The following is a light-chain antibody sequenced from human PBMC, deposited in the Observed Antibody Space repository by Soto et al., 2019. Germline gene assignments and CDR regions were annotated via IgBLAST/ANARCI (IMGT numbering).Light chain of an antibody. J-gene: IGKJ1*01. CDR1: QTISSW. CDR2: KAS. V-gene: IGKV1-5*03. Sequence: DIQMPQSPSTLSGSVGESVPITCRASQTISSWLAWYQQKPGKAPKLLIYKASTLKSGVPSRFSGSGSGTEFTLTISSLQPDDFATYYCQNYNSYSEAFGQGTKVDIK. CDR3: QNYNSYSEA.